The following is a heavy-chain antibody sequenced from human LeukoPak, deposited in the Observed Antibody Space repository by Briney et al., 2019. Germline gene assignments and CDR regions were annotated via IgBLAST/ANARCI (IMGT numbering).Heavy chain of an antibody. CDR1: VYTFTSYS. Sequence: GASVKVSCKASVYTFTSYSISWLRQSPGQGLEWMGCISAYICNTNYAQKLQGRVTITTDSSTSTAYIELKSMTSEDTAVYYCAALWFGTTDAFDIWGQGTMVTVSS. V-gene: IGHV1-18*01. J-gene: IGHJ3*02. D-gene: IGHD3-10*01. CDR3: AALWFGTTDAFDI. CDR2: ISAYICNT.